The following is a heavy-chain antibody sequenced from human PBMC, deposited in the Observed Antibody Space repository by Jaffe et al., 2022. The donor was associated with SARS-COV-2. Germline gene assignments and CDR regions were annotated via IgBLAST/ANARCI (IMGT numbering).Heavy chain of an antibody. D-gene: IGHD6-19*01. CDR1: GYTFSSYV. CDR3: AREQWLGGAPFDS. J-gene: IGHJ4*02. V-gene: IGHV1-3*01. Sequence: QVQLVQSGAEVKKPGASVKVSCTASGYTFSSYVIYWVRQAPGQRPEWVGWINAGNGDTKFSSNFHGRVTLTRDTSARTAYMELSGLRSEDTAVYYCAREQWLGGAPFDSWGQGTLVSVSS. CDR2: INAGNGDT.